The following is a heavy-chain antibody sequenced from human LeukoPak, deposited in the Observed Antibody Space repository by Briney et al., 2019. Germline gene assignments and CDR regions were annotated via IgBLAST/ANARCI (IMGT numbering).Heavy chain of an antibody. CDR3: ARYGLLGISEINGFDN. Sequence: SETLSLTCAVSGSISSSIHYWAWIRQPPGKGLEWIGSMYYSGSTYYNPSIKSRVTMSLDTSERQFSLKLTSVTAADTAVYYCARYGLLGISEINGFDNWGQGTMVTVSS. CDR1: GSISSSIHY. J-gene: IGHJ3*02. D-gene: IGHD2-15*01. CDR2: MYYSGST. V-gene: IGHV4-39*07.